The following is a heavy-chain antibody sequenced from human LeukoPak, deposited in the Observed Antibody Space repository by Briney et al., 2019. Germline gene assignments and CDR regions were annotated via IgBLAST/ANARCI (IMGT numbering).Heavy chain of an antibody. Sequence: GGSLRLSCASSSFTFSKTWMSWVRQAPGKGLEWVANIKGDGSKRYYVDSVKGRFTISRDNPNNSLYLQMNSLRAEDSAIYYCAIDGAMINHWGQGTLVTVSS. CDR2: IKGDGSKR. D-gene: IGHD5-18*01. CDR3: AIDGAMINH. V-gene: IGHV3-7*03. CDR1: SFTFSKTW. J-gene: IGHJ4*02.